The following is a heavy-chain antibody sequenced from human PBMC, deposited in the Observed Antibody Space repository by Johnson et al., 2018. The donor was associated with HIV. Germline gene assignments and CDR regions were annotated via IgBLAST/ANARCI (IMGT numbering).Heavy chain of an antibody. V-gene: IGHV3-20*04. Sequence: VQLVESGGGVVRPGGSLRLSCAASGFTFDDYGMTWVRQAPGKGLEWVSGINWNGDSTGYADSMEGRFTISRDNARNSLYLHVKSLRAEDTAFYYCARGKGAAAGLDAFDLWGQGTM. CDR2: INWNGDST. D-gene: IGHD6-13*01. CDR1: GFTFDDYG. CDR3: ARGKGAAAGLDAFDL. J-gene: IGHJ3*01.